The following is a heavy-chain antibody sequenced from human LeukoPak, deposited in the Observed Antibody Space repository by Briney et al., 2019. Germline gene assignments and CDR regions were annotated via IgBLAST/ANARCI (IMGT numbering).Heavy chain of an antibody. CDR1: EFTFSSYW. CDR2: IKQDGGEK. CDR3: ARVGARQILEY. V-gene: IGHV3-7*01. J-gene: IGHJ4*02. Sequence: GGSLRLSCAASEFTFSSYWMSWVRQAPGKGLEWVANIKQDGGEKYYLDSVEGRFTVSRDNAKNSLYLQMNSLRAEDTAVYYCARVGARQILEYWGQGTLVTVSS. D-gene: IGHD4-17*01.